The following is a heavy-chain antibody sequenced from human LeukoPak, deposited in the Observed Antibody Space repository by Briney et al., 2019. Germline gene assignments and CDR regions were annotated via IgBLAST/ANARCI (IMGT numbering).Heavy chain of an antibody. D-gene: IGHD5-12*01. J-gene: IGHJ4*02. V-gene: IGHV4-38-2*02. CDR3: ARDRRGNDEFDY. CDR2: IYHSGST. Sequence: SETLSLTCAVSVYSISSCCYWGWIRQPPGKGLERIGSIYHSGSTHYNVSLKSRVTMSVDTSKNQFSLKLSSVTAEDTAVYYCARDRRGNDEFDYWGQGILVTVSS. CDR1: VYSISSCCY.